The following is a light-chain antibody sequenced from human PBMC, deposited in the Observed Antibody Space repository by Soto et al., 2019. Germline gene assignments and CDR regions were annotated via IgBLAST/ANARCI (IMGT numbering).Light chain of an antibody. CDR2: GTS. V-gene: IGKV3-15*01. J-gene: IGKJ5*01. CDR3: QQYNNWHPIT. CDR1: QSVSSN. Sequence: EIVMTQSPATLSVSPGERATLSCRASQSVSSNLAWYQQKPGQAPRLLIYGTSTRATGIPARFSGSGSGTECTLNISSLQSEDFAVYYCQQYNNWHPITFGQGTRLEIK.